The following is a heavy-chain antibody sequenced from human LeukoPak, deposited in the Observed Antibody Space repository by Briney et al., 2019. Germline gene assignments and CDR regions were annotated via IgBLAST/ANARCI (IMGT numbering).Heavy chain of an antibody. Sequence: GGSLRLSCAASGFTFSSYWMHWVRQAPGKGLVWVSRINSDGSSTSYSDSVKGRFTISTDNAKNTLFLQMNSLRAEDTAVYYCARDMYCGGDCYSGPDYWGQGTLVTVSS. J-gene: IGHJ4*02. CDR2: INSDGSST. D-gene: IGHD2-21*02. CDR3: ARDMYCGGDCYSGPDY. CDR1: GFTFSSYW. V-gene: IGHV3-74*01.